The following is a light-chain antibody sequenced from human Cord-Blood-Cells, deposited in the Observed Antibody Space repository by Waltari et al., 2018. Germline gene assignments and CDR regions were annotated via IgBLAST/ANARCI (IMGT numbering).Light chain of an antibody. V-gene: IGLV2-14*03. CDR1: SSDVAGYND. Sequence: QSALTQPASVSRSPGQSITIPCTGTSSDVAGYNDVSWYQQHPGKAPKLMIYDVSNRPSGVSNRFSGSKSGNTASLTISGLQAEDEADYYCSSYTSSSTLWVFGGGTKLTVL. CDR2: DVS. J-gene: IGLJ3*02. CDR3: SSYTSSSTLWV.